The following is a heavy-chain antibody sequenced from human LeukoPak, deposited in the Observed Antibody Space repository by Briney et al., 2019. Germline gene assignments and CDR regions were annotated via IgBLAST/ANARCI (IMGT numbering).Heavy chain of an antibody. CDR1: GASISSYY. CDR2: IYYSGST. Sequence: PSETLSLTCTVSGASISSYYWSWIRQPPGKGLEWIGYIYYSGSTNYNPSLKSRVTISVDTSKNQFSLKLSSVTAADTAVYYCARAQYSSSWYYPGGFDCWGQGTLVTVSS. D-gene: IGHD6-13*01. J-gene: IGHJ4*02. V-gene: IGHV4-59*01. CDR3: ARAQYSSSWYYPGGFDC.